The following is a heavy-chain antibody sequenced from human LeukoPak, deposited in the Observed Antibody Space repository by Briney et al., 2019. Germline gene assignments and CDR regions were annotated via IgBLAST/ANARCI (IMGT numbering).Heavy chain of an antibody. CDR3: ARVTDYYDSSGSSDAFDI. V-gene: IGHV4-39*07. Sequence: SETLSLTCTVSGGSISSSSYYWGWIRQPPGKGLEWIGSIYYSGSTYYNPSLKSRVTISVDTSKNQFSLKLSSVTAADTAVYYCARVTDYYDSSGSSDAFDIWGQGTMVTVSS. CDR1: GGSISSSSYY. D-gene: IGHD3-22*01. J-gene: IGHJ3*02. CDR2: IYYSGST.